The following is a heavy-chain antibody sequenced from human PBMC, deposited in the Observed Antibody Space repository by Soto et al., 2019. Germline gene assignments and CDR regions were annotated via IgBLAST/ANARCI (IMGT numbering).Heavy chain of an antibody. CDR2: IYYSGST. J-gene: IGHJ4*02. V-gene: IGHV4-39*01. D-gene: IGHD1-26*01. Sequence: SETLSLTCTVSGGSISSSSYYWGWIRQPPGKGLEWIGSIYYSGSTYYNPSLKSRVTISVDTSKNQFSLKLSSVTAADTAVYYCARLGGSYGPGDSWGQGTLGTVSS. CDR3: ARLGGSYGPGDS. CDR1: GGSISSSSYY.